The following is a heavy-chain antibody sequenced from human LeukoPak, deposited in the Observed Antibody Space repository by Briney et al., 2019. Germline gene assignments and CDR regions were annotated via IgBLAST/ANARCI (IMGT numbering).Heavy chain of an antibody. CDR3: ARAPTRYYYGSSGSTLDY. Sequence: ASVKVSCKASGYTFTSYAMHWVRQAPGQRLEWMGWINAGNGNTKYSQKFQGRVTITRDTSASTAYMELSSLRSEDTAVYYCARAPTRYYYGSSGSTLDYWGQGTLVTVSS. J-gene: IGHJ4*02. CDR2: INAGNGNT. CDR1: GYTFTSYA. V-gene: IGHV1-3*01. D-gene: IGHD3-22*01.